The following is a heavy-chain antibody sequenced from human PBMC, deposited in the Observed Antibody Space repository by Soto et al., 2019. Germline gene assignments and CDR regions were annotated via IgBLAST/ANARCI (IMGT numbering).Heavy chain of an antibody. D-gene: IGHD4-17*01. V-gene: IGHV4-61*01. CDR2: IYYSGST. J-gene: IGHJ4*02. CDR1: GGSVSSGSYY. CDR3: ARGDYGGNYDY. Sequence: PSEPLSLTCTVSGGSVSSGSYYWSWIRQPPGKGLEWIGYIYYSGSTNYNPSLKSRVSISVDTSKNQFSLKLSSVTAADTAVYYCARGDYGGNYDYWGQGTLVTVSS.